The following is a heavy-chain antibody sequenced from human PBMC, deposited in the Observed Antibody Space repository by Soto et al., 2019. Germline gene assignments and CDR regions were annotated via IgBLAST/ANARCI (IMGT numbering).Heavy chain of an antibody. D-gene: IGHD5-18*01. J-gene: IGHJ3*02. CDR1: GYIFTSYW. V-gene: IGHV5-10-1*01. CDR2: IDPSDSYT. Sequence: PGESLKISCNGSGYIFTSYWISWVRQMPGKGLEWMGRIDPSDSYTNYSPSFQGHVTISADKSISTAYLQWSSLKASDTAMYYCASRKGYSYGYDAFDIWGQGTMVTVSS. CDR3: ASRKGYSYGYDAFDI.